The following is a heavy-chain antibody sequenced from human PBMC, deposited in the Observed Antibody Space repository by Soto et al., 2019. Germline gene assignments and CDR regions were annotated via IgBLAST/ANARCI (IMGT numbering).Heavy chain of an antibody. CDR2: IKSDGSEK. V-gene: IGHV3-7*01. D-gene: IGHD2-2*01. CDR1: GFTFSTYW. CDR3: MPDDGGF. Sequence: EVQLVESGGGLVQPGGSLRLSCGASGFTFSTYWMNWVRQAPGMGLEWVANIKSDGSEKYYVDSVKGRFTISRDNTKNSMYLQMNSPRGEDAAMDHCMPDDGGFWGQGTLVTVS. J-gene: IGHJ4*02.